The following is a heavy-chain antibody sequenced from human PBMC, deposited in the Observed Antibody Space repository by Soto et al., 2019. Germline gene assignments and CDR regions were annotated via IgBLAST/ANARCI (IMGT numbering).Heavy chain of an antibody. CDR3: ARAEANYYYYMDV. J-gene: IGHJ6*03. Sequence: SVKVSCKASGGTFSSYTISWVRQAPGQGLEWMGRIIPILGIANYAQKYQGRVTITADKSTSTAYMELSSLRSEDTAVYYCARAEANYYYYMDVWGKGTTVTVSS. CDR2: IIPILGIA. CDR1: GGTFSSYT. V-gene: IGHV1-69*02.